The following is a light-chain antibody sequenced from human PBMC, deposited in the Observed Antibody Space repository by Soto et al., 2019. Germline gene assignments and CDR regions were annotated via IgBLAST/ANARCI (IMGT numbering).Light chain of an antibody. CDR1: QGIGDT. V-gene: IGKV3-15*01. J-gene: IGKJ1*01. Sequence: EIVMTQSLATLSVSPAERATLXCRASQGIGDTLAWYQQKPGQTPRLLIYDTSIRATGVPARFSGSRSGAEFTLTISSLQSEDFAVYYCQQYDNWPRTFGQGTKVDIK. CDR3: QQYDNWPRT. CDR2: DTS.